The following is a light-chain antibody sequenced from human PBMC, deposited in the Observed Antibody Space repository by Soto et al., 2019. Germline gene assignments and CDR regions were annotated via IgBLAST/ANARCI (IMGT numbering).Light chain of an antibody. CDR2: INN. Sequence: QAVVTQPPSVSGAPGQRVTISCTGSTSNIGAGYDVHWFQQVPGGAPKLLIYINNNGPSGVPGRFSGSSFGTSASLAITGLQAEDEADYYCQSYDIRLRGSVFGGGTKLTVL. CDR1: TSNIGAGYD. V-gene: IGLV1-40*01. J-gene: IGLJ2*01. CDR3: QSYDIRLRGSV.